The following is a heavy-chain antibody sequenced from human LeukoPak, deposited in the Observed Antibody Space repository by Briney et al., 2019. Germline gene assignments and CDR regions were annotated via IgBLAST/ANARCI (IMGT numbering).Heavy chain of an antibody. V-gene: IGHV3-73*01. Sequence: GGSLRLSCATSGFTFSGSAMHWVRQASGKGLEWVGRIRSKANSYATAYAASVKGRFTISRDDSKNTAYLQMNSLKTEDTAVYYCTREYCSSTSCYNYWGQGTLVTVSS. CDR2: IRSKANSYAT. J-gene: IGHJ4*02. CDR3: TREYCSSTSCYNY. CDR1: GFTFSGSA. D-gene: IGHD2-2*02.